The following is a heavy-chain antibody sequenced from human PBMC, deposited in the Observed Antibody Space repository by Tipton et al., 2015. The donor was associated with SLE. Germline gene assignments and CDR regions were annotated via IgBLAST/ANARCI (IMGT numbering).Heavy chain of an antibody. J-gene: IGHJ6*02. CDR2: IYYSGST. D-gene: IGHD3-3*01. Sequence: LRLSCTVSGGSISSYYWSWIRQPPGKGLEWIGYIYYSGSTNYNPSLKSRVTTSVDTSKNQFSLKLSSVTAADTAVYYCARACLIFGVVHPYCYGMDVWGQGTTVTVSS. CDR1: GGSISSYY. V-gene: IGHV4-59*01. CDR3: ARACLIFGVVHPYCYGMDV.